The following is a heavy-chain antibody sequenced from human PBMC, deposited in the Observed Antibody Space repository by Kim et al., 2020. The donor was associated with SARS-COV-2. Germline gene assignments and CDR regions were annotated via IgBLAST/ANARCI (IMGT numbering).Heavy chain of an antibody. CDR1: GFTFSSYA. J-gene: IGHJ6*02. CDR2: ISGSGGST. Sequence: GGSLRLSCAASGFTFSSYAMSWVRQAPGKGLEWVSAISGSGGSTYYADSVKGRFTISRDNSKNTLYLQMNSLRAEDTAVYYRAKDLRPYYYGSGSYYSQDYYYYGMDVWGQGTTVTVSS. CDR3: AKDLRPYYYGSGSYYSQDYYYYGMDV. V-gene: IGHV3-23*01. D-gene: IGHD3-10*01.